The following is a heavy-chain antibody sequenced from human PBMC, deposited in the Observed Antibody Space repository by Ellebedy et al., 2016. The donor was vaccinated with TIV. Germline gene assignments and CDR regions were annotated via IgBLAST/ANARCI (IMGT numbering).Heavy chain of an antibody. V-gene: IGHV4-38-2*02. CDR3: ARVGGGGTHLAMDV. J-gene: IGHJ6*03. Sequence: SETLSLTCTVSGYSISSGYYWGWIRQPPGKGLEWIGSIYHSGSTYYNPSLKSRVTISVDTSKNQFSLKLSSVTAADTAVYYCARVGGGGTHLAMDVWGKGTTVTVSS. CDR1: GYSISSGYY. CDR2: IYHSGST. D-gene: IGHD1-26*01.